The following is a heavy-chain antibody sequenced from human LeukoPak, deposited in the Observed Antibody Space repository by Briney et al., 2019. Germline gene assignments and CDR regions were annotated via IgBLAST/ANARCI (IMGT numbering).Heavy chain of an antibody. Sequence: SETLSLTCAVSGGSVSSSNWWSWVRQPLGKGLEWIGEISYSGSTNYNPSLKSRVTVSVDKSKNQLSLELSSVTAADTAVYYCARGGSWYLSFWGQGTLVTVSS. CDR2: ISYSGST. V-gene: IGHV4-4*02. J-gene: IGHJ4*02. CDR3: ARGGSWYLSF. CDR1: GGSVSSSNW. D-gene: IGHD6-13*01.